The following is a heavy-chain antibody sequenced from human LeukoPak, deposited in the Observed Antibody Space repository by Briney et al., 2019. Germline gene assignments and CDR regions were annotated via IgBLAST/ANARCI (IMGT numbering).Heavy chain of an antibody. CDR2: IYYSGST. J-gene: IGHJ3*02. D-gene: IGHD1-20*01. Sequence: SETLSLTCTVSGGSISSYYWSWIRQPPGKGLEWIGYIYYSGSTNYNPSLKSRVTISVDTSKNQFSLKLSSVTAADTAVYYCARDDNWDDAFDIWGQGTMVTVSS. CDR1: GGSISSYY. CDR3: ARDDNWDDAFDI. V-gene: IGHV4-59*01.